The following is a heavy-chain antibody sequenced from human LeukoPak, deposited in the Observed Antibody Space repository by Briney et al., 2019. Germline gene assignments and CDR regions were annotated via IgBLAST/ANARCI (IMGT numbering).Heavy chain of an antibody. V-gene: IGHV3-7*04. D-gene: IGHD6-13*01. CDR3: ARESDGSSWYGPYFDY. CDR2: IKQDGSEK. CDR1: GFTFSSYW. Sequence: PGGSLRLSCAAPGFTFSSYWMSWVRQAPGKGLEWVANIKQDGSEKYYVDSVKGRFTTSRDNAKNSLYLQMNSLRGEDTAVYYCARESDGSSWYGPYFDYWGQGTLVTVSS. J-gene: IGHJ4*02.